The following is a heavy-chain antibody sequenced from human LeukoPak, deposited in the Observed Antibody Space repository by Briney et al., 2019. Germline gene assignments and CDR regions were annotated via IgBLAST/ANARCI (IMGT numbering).Heavy chain of an antibody. V-gene: IGHV3-11*04. J-gene: IGHJ5*02. D-gene: IGHD1-26*01. CDR2: ISSSGSTI. CDR3: ARDAHGIVGARKYNWCDP. CDR1: GFTFSEYY. Sequence: GGSLRLSCAASGFTFSEYYMSWIRQAPGKGLEWVSYISSSGSTIYYADSVKGRFTISRDNAKNSLYLQMNSLRAEDTAVYYCARDAHGIVGARKYNWCDPWGQGTLVTVSS.